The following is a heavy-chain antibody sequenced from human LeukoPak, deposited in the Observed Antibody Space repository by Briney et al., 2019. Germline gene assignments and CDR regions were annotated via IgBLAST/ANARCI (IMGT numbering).Heavy chain of an antibody. CDR1: GGSISSGSYY. D-gene: IGHD3-10*01. CDR2: IYTSGST. V-gene: IGHV4-61*02. J-gene: IGHJ5*02. CDR3: ARWAPWFGELGNWFDP. Sequence: PSETLSLTCTVSGGSISSGSYYWSWIRQPAGKGLDWIGRIYTSGSTNYNPSLKSRVTISVDTSKNQFSLKLSSVTAADTAVYYCARWAPWFGELGNWFDPWGQGTLVTVSS.